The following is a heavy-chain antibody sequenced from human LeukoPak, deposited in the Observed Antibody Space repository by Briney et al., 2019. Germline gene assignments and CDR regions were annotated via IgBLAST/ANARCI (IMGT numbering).Heavy chain of an antibody. CDR1: GFTFDDYA. D-gene: IGHD6-19*01. Sequence: PGGSLRLSCAASGFTFDDYAMHWVRQPRGKGLEWVSGISWNSGSIGYADSVKGRFTISRDNAKNSLYLQMNSLRAEDMAFYYCAKATRGSGSSDLDNWGQGTLVAVSS. CDR2: ISWNSGSI. J-gene: IGHJ4*02. V-gene: IGHV3-9*03. CDR3: AKATRGSGSSDLDN.